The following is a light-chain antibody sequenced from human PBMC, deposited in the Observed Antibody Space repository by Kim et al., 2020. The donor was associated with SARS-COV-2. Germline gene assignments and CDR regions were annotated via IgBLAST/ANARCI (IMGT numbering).Light chain of an antibody. V-gene: IGLV6-57*03. J-gene: IGLJ3*02. CDR2: EDK. Sequence: GKAVTTSCTRSSAGIGSNDGQWYQQRPGSGITTLFYEDKRRPSGVPDRFAGTIDSSSNSASLTISGLKTEDEADYYCQTYYSTSQVFGGGTQLTVL. CDR3: QTYYSTSQV. CDR1: SAGIGSND.